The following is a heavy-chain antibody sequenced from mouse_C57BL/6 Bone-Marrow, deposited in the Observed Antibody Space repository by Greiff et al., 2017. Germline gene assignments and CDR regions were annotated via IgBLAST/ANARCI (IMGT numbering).Heavy chain of an antibody. D-gene: IGHD1-1*01. V-gene: IGHV1-85*01. CDR1: GYTFTSYD. J-gene: IGHJ4*01. CDR3: APYYYSRGYAMDY. CDR2: IYPRDGST. Sequence: VQVVESGPELVKPGASVKLSCKASGYTFTSYDINWVKQRPGKGHEWIGWIYPRDGSTKYIEKFKGKATLTVDTSSRTAYMELHSLTSEDSAVYVCAPYYYSRGYAMDYWGQGTAVTV.